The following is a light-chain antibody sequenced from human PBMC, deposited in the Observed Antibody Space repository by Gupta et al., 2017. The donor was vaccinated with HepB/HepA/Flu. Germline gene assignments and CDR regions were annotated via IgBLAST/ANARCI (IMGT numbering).Light chain of an antibody. J-gene: IGLJ2*01. CDR3: QTHDPFQGGSI. Sequence: QSILTQPPSVSGAPGQRVTISCSWPGANVADYDVHWYQCFPGRFPKRLIYDTFNRPSGVPDRFSGSKSGTSASLAITDLRPEDEAHYYCQTHDPFQGGSIFGGGTKVTVL. CDR2: DTF. V-gene: IGLV1-40*01. CDR1: GANVADYD.